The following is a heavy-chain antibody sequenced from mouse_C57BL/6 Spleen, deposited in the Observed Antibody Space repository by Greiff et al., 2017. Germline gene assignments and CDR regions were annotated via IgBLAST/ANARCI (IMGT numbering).Heavy chain of an antibody. D-gene: IGHD3-2*02. Sequence: QFQLQQPGAELVRPGSSVTLSCKASGYTFTSYWMDWVKQRPGQGLEWIGNLYPSDSETHYNQKFKDKATLTVDKSSSTAYMQLSSLTSEDSAVYYCARDSSGYSFDYWGQGTTLTVSS. V-gene: IGHV1-61*01. CDR1: GYTFTSYW. CDR2: LYPSDSET. J-gene: IGHJ2*01. CDR3: ARDSSGYSFDY.